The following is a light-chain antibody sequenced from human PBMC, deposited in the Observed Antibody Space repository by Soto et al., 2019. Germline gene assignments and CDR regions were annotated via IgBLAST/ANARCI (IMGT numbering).Light chain of an antibody. CDR3: ASWDDSLNHWV. CDR1: GSNIGSTY. J-gene: IGLJ3*02. Sequence: QAVVTQPPSASATPGQRVTISCSGSGSNIGSTYVDWYQQLPGAAPKLLIYRNNQRPSGVPDRFSGSKSGTSASLAISGLRSEDEADYHCASWDDSLNHWVFGGGTKLTVL. V-gene: IGLV1-47*01. CDR2: RNN.